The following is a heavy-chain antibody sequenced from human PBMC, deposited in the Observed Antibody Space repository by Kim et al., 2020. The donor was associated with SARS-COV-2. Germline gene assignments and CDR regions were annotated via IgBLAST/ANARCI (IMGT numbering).Heavy chain of an antibody. Sequence: GGSLRLSCAASGFTFSSYAMSWVRQAPGKGLEWVSAISGSGGSTYYADSVKGRFTISRDNSKNTLYLQMNSLRAEDTAVYYCAKDADYDFWSGRGNWFDPWGQGTLVTVSS. D-gene: IGHD3-3*01. V-gene: IGHV3-23*01. CDR2: ISGSGGST. CDR3: AKDADYDFWSGRGNWFDP. CDR1: GFTFSSYA. J-gene: IGHJ5*02.